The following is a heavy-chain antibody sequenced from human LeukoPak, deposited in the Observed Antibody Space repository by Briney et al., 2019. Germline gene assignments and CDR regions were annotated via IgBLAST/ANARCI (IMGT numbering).Heavy chain of an antibody. J-gene: IGHJ4*02. CDR3: AIMHRYYDGSGYWVQ. CDR2: ISTSGGTT. CDR1: GFTFGSYA. D-gene: IGHD3-22*01. Sequence: GGSLRLSCAASGFTFGSYAMSWVRQAPGKGLEWDSGISTSGGTTSYAESVKGRFTVSRDNPRNTLYMEMNSLRDEDTAVYYCAIMHRYYDGSGYWVQWGQGTLVTVSS. V-gene: IGHV3-23*01.